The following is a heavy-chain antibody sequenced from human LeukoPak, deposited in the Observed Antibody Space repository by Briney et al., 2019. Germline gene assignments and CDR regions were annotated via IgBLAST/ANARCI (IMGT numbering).Heavy chain of an antibody. D-gene: IGHD4-17*01. V-gene: IGHV1-2*06. J-gene: IGHJ4*02. CDR1: GYTFTGYY. CDR3: ARAGNAYGTPGDY. CDR2: INPNSGGT. Sequence: ASVKVSCKASGYTFTGYYMHWVRQAPGQGLEWMGRINPNSGGTNYAQKFQGRVTMTRDTSISTAYMELSRLRSDDTAVYYCARAGNAYGTPGDYWGQGTLVTVSS.